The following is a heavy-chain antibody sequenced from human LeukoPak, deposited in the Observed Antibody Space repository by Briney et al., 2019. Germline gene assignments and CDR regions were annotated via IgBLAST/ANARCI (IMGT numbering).Heavy chain of an antibody. J-gene: IGHJ5*02. CDR2: IYYSGST. Sequence: PSETLSLACTVSGGSISSSSYYWGWIRQPPGQGLGYIGSIYYSGSTYYNPSLRSRGTISVDTSKNQFSLRLSSVTAADTAVYYCARGHYDSSGYYWFDPWGQGTLVTVSS. D-gene: IGHD3-22*01. CDR1: GGSISSSSYY. V-gene: IGHV4-39*01. CDR3: ARGHYDSSGYYWFDP.